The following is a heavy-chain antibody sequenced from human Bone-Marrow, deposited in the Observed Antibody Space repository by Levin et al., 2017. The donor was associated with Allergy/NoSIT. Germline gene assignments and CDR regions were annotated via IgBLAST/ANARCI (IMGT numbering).Heavy chain of an antibody. D-gene: IGHD3-3*01. CDR1: GGSFSGYY. CDR2: INHSGST. CDR3: ATTNDFWSGPTGPFGA. Sequence: GSLRLSCAVYGGSFSGYYWSWIRQPPGKGLEWIGEINHSGSTNYNPSLKSRVTISVDTSKNQFSLKLSSVTAADTAVYYCATTNDFWSGPTGPFGAWGQGTLVTVSS. V-gene: IGHV4-34*01. J-gene: IGHJ5*02.